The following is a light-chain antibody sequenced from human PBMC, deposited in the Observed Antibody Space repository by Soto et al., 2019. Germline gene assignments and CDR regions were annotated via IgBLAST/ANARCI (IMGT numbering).Light chain of an antibody. J-gene: IGKJ2*01. CDR1: QSIRSN. CDR3: QQHDKWPFT. V-gene: IGKV3-15*01. Sequence: EVVLTHSPATLSVSTCEGATLSWRASQSIRSNLAWYRHKPGQAPSLLIYDASTRATGIPARFSGSGSGTEFTLTISSLQSEDFAIYYCQQHDKWPFTFGQGTKVDIK. CDR2: DAS.